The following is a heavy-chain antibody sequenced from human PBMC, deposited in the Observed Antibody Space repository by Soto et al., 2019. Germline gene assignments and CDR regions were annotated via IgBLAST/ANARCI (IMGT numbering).Heavy chain of an antibody. D-gene: IGHD3-10*01. CDR1: GGTFSSYA. Sequence: SVKVSCKASGGTFSSYAISWVRQAPGQGLEWMGGIIPIFGTANYAQKFQGRVTITADESTSTAYMELSSLRSEDTAVYYCASLGVGCYYYGMAVWGQGTTVTVS. V-gene: IGHV1-69*13. CDR2: IIPIFGTA. CDR3: ASLGVGCYYYGMAV. J-gene: IGHJ6*02.